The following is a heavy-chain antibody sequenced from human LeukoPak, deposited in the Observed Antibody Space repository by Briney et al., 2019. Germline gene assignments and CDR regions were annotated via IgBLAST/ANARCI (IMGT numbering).Heavy chain of an antibody. V-gene: IGHV4-4*07. CDR1: GGSISSYY. Sequence: SETLSLTCTVSGGSISSYYWSWIRQPTGKGLEWMGRVYNSGSTNYNPSLKSRATMSVDTSKNQFSLKLSSVTAADTAVYYCASFYQAYYFDFWGQGTLVTVSS. D-gene: IGHD2-21*01. CDR3: ASFYQAYYFDF. J-gene: IGHJ4*02. CDR2: VYNSGST.